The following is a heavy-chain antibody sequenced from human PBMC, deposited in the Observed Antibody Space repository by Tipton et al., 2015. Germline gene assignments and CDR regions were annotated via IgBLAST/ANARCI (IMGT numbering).Heavy chain of an antibody. J-gene: IGHJ2*01. CDR3: ARGFCGGDCYRPGYFDL. CDR1: GGSISHYY. CDR2: IHSSGGT. D-gene: IGHD2-21*02. V-gene: IGHV4-4*07. Sequence: TLSLTCTVSGGSISHYYWSWIRQPAGKGLEWIGRIHSSGGTKDNPSLKSRLTMSMDTSRNQFSLKLTSVTAADTAVYYCARGFCGGDCYRPGYFDLWGRGTLVTVSS.